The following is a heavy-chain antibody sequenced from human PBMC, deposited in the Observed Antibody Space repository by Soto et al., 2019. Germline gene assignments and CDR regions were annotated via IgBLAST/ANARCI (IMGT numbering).Heavy chain of an antibody. Sequence: QVQLVESGGGLVKPGGSLRLSCVASGFTFSGYVMIWVRQAPGKGLEWISYISGSSTSTRYADSVKGRFTVSRDNAKNSAFLQMNSLRAEDTAVYYCARLVGFCATSTCQTVWGQGTLVTVSS. D-gene: IGHD2-15*01. J-gene: IGHJ4*02. CDR1: GFTFSGYV. CDR2: ISGSSTST. V-gene: IGHV3-11*06. CDR3: ARLVGFCATSTCQTV.